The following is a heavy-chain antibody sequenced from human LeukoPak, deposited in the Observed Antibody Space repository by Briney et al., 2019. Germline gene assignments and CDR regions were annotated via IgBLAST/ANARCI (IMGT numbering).Heavy chain of an antibody. V-gene: IGHV3-30*04. Sequence: GGSLRLSCADSGFTFSSYAIHWVRQAPGKGLEWVAVISYDGSNKYYADSVKGRFTISRDNSKNTLYLQMNSLRAEDTAVYYYATKAAQGDCSSTSCYCPYYYYYMDVWGKGTTVTVSS. CDR3: ATKAAQGDCSSTSCYCPYYYYYMDV. J-gene: IGHJ6*03. D-gene: IGHD2-2*01. CDR2: ISYDGSNK. CDR1: GFTFSSYA.